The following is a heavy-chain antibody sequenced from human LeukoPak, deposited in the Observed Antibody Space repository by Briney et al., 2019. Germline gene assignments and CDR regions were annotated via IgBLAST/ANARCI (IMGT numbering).Heavy chain of an antibody. D-gene: IGHD3-22*01. CDR1: GGTFSSYA. Sequence: ASVKVSCKASGGTFSSYAISWVRQAPGQGLEWMGIINPSGGSTSYAQKFQGRVTMTRDTSTSTVYMELSSLRSEDTAVYYCARDRYDSSGYYETEDDYWGQGTLVTVSS. CDR3: ARDRYDSSGYYETEDDY. J-gene: IGHJ4*02. CDR2: INPSGGST. V-gene: IGHV1-46*01.